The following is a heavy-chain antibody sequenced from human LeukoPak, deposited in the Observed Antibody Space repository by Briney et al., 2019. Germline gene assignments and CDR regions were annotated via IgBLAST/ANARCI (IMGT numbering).Heavy chain of an antibody. J-gene: IGHJ3*02. D-gene: IGHD2-21*02. CDR1: GGSISSSNW. CDR3: ARRSGGDLRLGPFDI. V-gene: IGHV4-4*02. CDR2: IYHSGST. Sequence: SGTLSLTCAVSGGSISSSNWWSWVRPPPGKGLEWIGEIYHSGSTNYNPSLKSRVTISVDKSKNQFSLKLSSVTAAGTAVYYCARRSGGDLRLGPFDIWGQGTMVTVSS.